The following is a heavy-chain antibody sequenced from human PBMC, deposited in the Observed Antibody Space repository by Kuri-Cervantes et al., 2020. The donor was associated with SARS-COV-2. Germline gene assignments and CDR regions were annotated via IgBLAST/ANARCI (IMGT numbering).Heavy chain of an antibody. V-gene: IGHV6-1*01. CDR1: GDSVSSNSAA. D-gene: IGHD3-10*01. J-gene: IGHJ5*02. CDR3: ARGGSNWFDP. CDR2: TYYRSKWYN. Sequence: SETLSLTCAISGDSVSSNSAAWNWIRQSPSRGLEWLGRTYYRSKWYNDYAVSVRSRITVNPDTSKNQFSLQLNSVTPEDTAVCYCARGGSNWFDPWGQGILVTVSS.